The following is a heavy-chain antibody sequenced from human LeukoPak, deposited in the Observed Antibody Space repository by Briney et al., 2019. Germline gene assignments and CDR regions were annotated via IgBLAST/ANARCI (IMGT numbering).Heavy chain of an antibody. J-gene: IGHJ4*02. CDR3: ARGNSYYDFWSGQYYFDY. V-gene: IGHV4-31*03. CDR2: IYYSGST. D-gene: IGHD3-3*01. CDR1: GGSISSGGYY. Sequence: SETLSLTCTVSGGSISSGGYYWSWIRQHPGKGLEWIGYIYYSGSTYYNPSLKSRVTISVDTSKNQFSLKLSSVTAADTAVYYCARGNSYYDFWSGQYYFDYWGQGTLVTVSS.